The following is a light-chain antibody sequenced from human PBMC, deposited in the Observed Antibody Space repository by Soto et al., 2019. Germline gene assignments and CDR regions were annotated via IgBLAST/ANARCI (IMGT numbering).Light chain of an antibody. CDR2: GAS. CDR1: QSISSSY. J-gene: IGKJ5*01. Sequence: EIVLTQSPGTLSLSPGKRATLSCRASQSISSSYLAWYQQRPGQAPRLLIYGASSRATGIPDRFSGSGSGTEFTLTISSLQSEDFAVYYCQQYKNWITFGQGTRLEIK. CDR3: QQYKNWIT. V-gene: IGKV3-20*01.